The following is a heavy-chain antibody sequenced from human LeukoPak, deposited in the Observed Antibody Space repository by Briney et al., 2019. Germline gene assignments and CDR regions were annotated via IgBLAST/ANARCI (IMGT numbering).Heavy chain of an antibody. Sequence: SETLSLTCTVSGGSISSSSYYWGWIRQPPGKGLEWIGYIYYSGSTNYNPSLKSRVTISVDTSKNQFSLKLSSVTAADTAVYYCARQFGSNWGQGTLVTVSS. CDR1: GGSISSSSYY. CDR2: IYYSGST. J-gene: IGHJ4*02. CDR3: ARQFGSN. V-gene: IGHV4-61*05. D-gene: IGHD3-10*01.